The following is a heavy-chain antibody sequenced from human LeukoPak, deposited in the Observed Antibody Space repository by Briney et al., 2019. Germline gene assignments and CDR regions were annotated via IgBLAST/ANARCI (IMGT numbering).Heavy chain of an antibody. J-gene: IGHJ3*02. V-gene: IGHV3-11*06. CDR2: ISSSSTYT. CDR3: ARGGSYQAVDI. CDR1: GFTFSDYS. Sequence: GGSLRLSCAASGFTFSDYSMTWIRQAPGKGLEWVSYISSSSTYTKYAESVKGRFTISRDNAKNSVYLQMNSLRAEDTAVYYCARGGSYQAVDIWGQGTMVTVSP. D-gene: IGHD1-26*01.